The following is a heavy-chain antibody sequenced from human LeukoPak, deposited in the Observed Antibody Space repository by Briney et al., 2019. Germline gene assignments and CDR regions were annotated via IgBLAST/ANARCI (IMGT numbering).Heavy chain of an antibody. D-gene: IGHD3-10*01. J-gene: IGHJ5*02. CDR3: ARGVMSMVRGVRQWHWFDP. CDR1: GYTFTSYD. Sequence: RASVKVSCKASGYTFTSYDINWVRQATGQGLEWMGWMNPNSGNTGYAQKFQGRVTMTRNTSISTAYMELSSLRSEDTAVYYCARGVMSMVRGVRQWHWFDPWGQGTLVTVSS. V-gene: IGHV1-8*01. CDR2: MNPNSGNT.